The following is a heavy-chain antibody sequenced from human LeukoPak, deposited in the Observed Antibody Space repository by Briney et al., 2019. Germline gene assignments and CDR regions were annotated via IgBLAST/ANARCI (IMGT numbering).Heavy chain of an antibody. CDR1: GFTFSDYY. Sequence: PGGSLRLSCAASGFTFSDYYMSWIRQAPGKGLEWVANIKQDGSEKYCVGSVKGRFTISRDNAKNSLYLQMNSLRAEDTAVYYCARNYLDSRKWPDHIDNWGQGTLVTVSS. V-gene: IGHV3-7*01. CDR2: IKQDGSEK. CDR3: ARNYLDSRKWPDHIDN. D-gene: IGHD3-22*01. J-gene: IGHJ4*02.